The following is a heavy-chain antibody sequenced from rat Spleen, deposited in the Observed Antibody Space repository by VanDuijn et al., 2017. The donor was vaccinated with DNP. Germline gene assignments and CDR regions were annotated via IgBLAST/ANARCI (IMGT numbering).Heavy chain of an antibody. CDR3: ATSSYFGYDYGFAY. V-gene: IGHV5S10*01. Sequence: EVQLVESGGGLVQPGNSLKLSCAASGFTFSDYAMAWVRQSPKKGLEWVATIIYDGSSTYYRDSVRGRFTISRDYARSTLYLQMDSLRSEDTATYYCATSSYFGYDYGFAYWGQVTLVTVSS. CDR1: GFTFSDYA. D-gene: IGHD1-7*01. J-gene: IGHJ3*01. CDR2: IIYDGSST.